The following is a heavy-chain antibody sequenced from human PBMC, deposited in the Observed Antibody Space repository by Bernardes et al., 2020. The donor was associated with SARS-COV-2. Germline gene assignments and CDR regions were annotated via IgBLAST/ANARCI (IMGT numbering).Heavy chain of an antibody. Sequence: SDTLSLTCTVSGGSISSSSYYWGWIRQPPGKGLEWIGSIYYSGSTYYNPSLKSRVTISVDTSKNQFSLKLSSVTAADTAVYYCVTFGPTVTVNWFDPWGQGTLVTVSS. CDR2: IYYSGST. V-gene: IGHV4-39*01. D-gene: IGHD4-17*01. J-gene: IGHJ5*02. CDR3: VTFGPTVTVNWFDP. CDR1: GGSISSSSYY.